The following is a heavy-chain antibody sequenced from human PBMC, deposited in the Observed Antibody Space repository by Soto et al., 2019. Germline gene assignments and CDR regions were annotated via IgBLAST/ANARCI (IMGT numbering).Heavy chain of an antibody. J-gene: IGHJ6*02. Sequence: QVQLVESGGGEVQPGRSLTISCAASGFTFSTYGMHWVRQTPGKGLEWVEVISYDGTNKFYSDSVKGRCTISRDNFKNTLTLQMNSLRADDTAVYSCAKDLQSYGDYDYYCYGMDVWGLGTRVTVSS. V-gene: IGHV3-30*18. CDR2: ISYDGTNK. CDR1: GFTFSTYG. CDR3: AKDLQSYGDYDYYCYGMDV. D-gene: IGHD4-17*01.